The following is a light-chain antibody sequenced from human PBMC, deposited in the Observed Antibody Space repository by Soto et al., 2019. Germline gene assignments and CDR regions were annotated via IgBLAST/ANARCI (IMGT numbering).Light chain of an antibody. V-gene: IGLV3-1*01. J-gene: IGLJ2*01. CDR1: NLGERY. CDR3: QAWDDTTGVV. CDR2: PDT. Sequence: SYELTQPPSVSVSPGQTASITCSGANLGERYACWYQQKPGQSPVLVIYPDTKRPSGIPERFSGSNSGNTATLTISGTQAVDEADYYCQAWDDTTGVVFGGGTKLTVL.